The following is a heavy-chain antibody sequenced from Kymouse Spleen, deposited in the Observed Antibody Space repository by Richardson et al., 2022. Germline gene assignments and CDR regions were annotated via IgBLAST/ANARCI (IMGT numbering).Heavy chain of an antibody. J-gene: IGHJ6*02. CDR3: ARERDYYDSSGYYGYYYYGMDV. CDR2: ISSSSSYI. CDR1: GFTFSSYS. D-gene: IGHD3-22*01. V-gene: IGHV3-21*03. Sequence: EVQLVESGGGLVKPGGSLRLSCAASGFTFSSYSMNWVRQAPGKGLEWVSSISSSSSYIYYADSVKGRFTISRDNAKNSLYLQMNSLRAEDTAVYYCARERDYYDSSGYYGYYYYGMDVWGQGTTVTVSS.